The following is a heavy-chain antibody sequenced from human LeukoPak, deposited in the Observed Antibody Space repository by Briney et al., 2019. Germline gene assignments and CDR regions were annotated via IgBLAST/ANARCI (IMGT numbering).Heavy chain of an antibody. V-gene: IGHV4-34*01. J-gene: IGHJ6*03. CDR1: GGSFSGYY. Sequence: SETLSLTCAVYGGSFSGYYWGWIRQPPGKGLEWIGSIYYSGSTYYNPSLKSRVTISVDTSKNQFSLKLSSVTAADTAVYYCARDAVDTAMVTRGYYYMDVWGKGTTVTVSS. CDR3: ARDAVDTAMVTRGYYYMDV. CDR2: IYYSGST. D-gene: IGHD5-18*01.